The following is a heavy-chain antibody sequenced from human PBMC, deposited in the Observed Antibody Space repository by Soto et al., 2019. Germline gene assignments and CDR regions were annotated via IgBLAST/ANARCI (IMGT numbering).Heavy chain of an antibody. J-gene: IGHJ4*02. CDR1: GYTFTSYG. D-gene: IGHD3-10*01. Sequence: QVPLVQSGAEVKKPGASVKVSCKASGYTFTSYGISWVRQAPGQGLEWMGWISAYNGNTNYAQKLQGRVTMTTDTSTSTAYMELRSLRSDDTAVYYCALWFGELLRYGELDYWGQGTLVTVSS. CDR2: ISAYNGNT. CDR3: ALWFGELLRYGELDY. V-gene: IGHV1-18*01.